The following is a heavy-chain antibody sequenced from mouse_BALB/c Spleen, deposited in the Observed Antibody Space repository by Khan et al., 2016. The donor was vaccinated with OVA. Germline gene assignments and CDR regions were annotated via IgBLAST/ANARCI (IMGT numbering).Heavy chain of an antibody. CDR1: GYSITSDYA. CDR2: ISYSGST. D-gene: IGHD2-3*01. Sequence: EVQLQESGPGLVEPSQSLSLTCTVTGYSITSDYAWNWIRQFPGNTLEWMGYISYSGSTNYNPSLKSRISITRDTSKNQFILQLNSVTTEDTATYYCARDGSRYNYAMDYWGQGTSVTVSS. CDR3: ARDGSRYNYAMDY. V-gene: IGHV3-2*02. J-gene: IGHJ4*01.